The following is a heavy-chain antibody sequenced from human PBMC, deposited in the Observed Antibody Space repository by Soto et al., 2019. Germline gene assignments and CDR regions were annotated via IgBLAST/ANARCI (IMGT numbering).Heavy chain of an antibody. D-gene: IGHD3-16*01. CDR2: INPKSGGT. CDR1: GYTFTDYY. J-gene: IGHJ5*02. V-gene: IGHV1-2*02. CDR3: ANLQGGLTFDP. Sequence: ASVKVFCKASGYTFTDYYMHWVRQAPGQGLEWMGWINPKSGGTKYAQKFQGRVAMTRDTSISTAYMELSGLKSDDTAVYYCANLQGGLTFDPWGQGTLVTVSS.